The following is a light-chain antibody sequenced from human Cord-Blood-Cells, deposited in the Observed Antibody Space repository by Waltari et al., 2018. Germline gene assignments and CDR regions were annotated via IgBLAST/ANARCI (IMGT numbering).Light chain of an antibody. J-gene: IGLJ2*01. CDR1: SSDVGGYNY. CDR3: SSYTSSSTL. Sequence: QSALTQPASVSGSPGQSLTISCPGTSSDVGGYNYLPWYQQHPGKAPKLMIYDVSNRPSGCSNRFAGTKSGNTASLTISGLQAEDEADYYCSSYTSSSTLFGGGTKLTVL. V-gene: IGLV2-14*01. CDR2: DVS.